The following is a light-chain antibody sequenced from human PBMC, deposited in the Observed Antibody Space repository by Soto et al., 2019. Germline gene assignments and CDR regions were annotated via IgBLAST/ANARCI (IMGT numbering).Light chain of an antibody. Sequence: QSALTQPASVSGSPGQSITISCTGTSSDVGGYNYVSWYQHHPGKAPKLMIYDVSYRPSGVSNRFSGSKSGNTASLTISGLQAEDEADYYCSSYTSSNTLVVFGGGTKVTVL. J-gene: IGLJ2*01. CDR1: SSDVGGYNY. CDR3: SSYTSSNTLVV. V-gene: IGLV2-14*03. CDR2: DVS.